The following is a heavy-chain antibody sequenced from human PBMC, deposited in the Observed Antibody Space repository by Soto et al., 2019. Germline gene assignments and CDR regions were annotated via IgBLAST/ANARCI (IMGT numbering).Heavy chain of an antibody. V-gene: IGHV3-23*01. J-gene: IGHJ4*02. CDR2: ISGSGGST. CDR1: GFTSSSYA. D-gene: IGHD6-19*01. CDR3: AKDRRAVAAFENDY. Sequence: PGGSLRLSCAASGFTSSSYAMSWVRQAPGKGLEWVSAISGSGGSTYYADSVKGRFTISRDNSKNTLYLQMNSLRAEDTAVYYCAKDRRAVAAFENDYWGQGTLVTVSS.